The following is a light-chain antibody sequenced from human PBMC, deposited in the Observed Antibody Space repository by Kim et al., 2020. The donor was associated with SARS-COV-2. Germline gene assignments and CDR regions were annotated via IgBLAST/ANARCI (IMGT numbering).Light chain of an antibody. CDR3: QVWDTTSAV. Sequence: SYELTQPLSVSVALGQTAKITCGGDNIGDKNVHWYQRKPDQAPVLVIYRDFNRPSGIPERFSGSNSGNTATLTISRAQAGDEADYYCQVWDTTSAVFGGGTQLTVL. CDR1: NIGDKN. V-gene: IGLV3-9*01. J-gene: IGLJ3*02. CDR2: RDF.